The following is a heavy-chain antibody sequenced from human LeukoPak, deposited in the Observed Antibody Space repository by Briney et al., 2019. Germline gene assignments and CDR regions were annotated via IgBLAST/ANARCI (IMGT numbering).Heavy chain of an antibody. J-gene: IGHJ5*02. CDR1: GYAFTSYD. CDR3: ARGRDYYGSGSYGGYDP. D-gene: IGHD3-10*01. Sequence: ASVTVSCKASGYAFTSYDINWVRQAPGQGLEWMGWMNPNSGNTDYEQKFQGRVTMTWNTSISTAYMELSSLRSEDTAVYYCARGRDYYGSGSYGGYDPWGQGTLVTVSS. V-gene: IGHV1-8*01. CDR2: MNPNSGNT.